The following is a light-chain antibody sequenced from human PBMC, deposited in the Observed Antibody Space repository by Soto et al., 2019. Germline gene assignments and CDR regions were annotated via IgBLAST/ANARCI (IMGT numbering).Light chain of an antibody. CDR3: QTWGTGSAIVV. J-gene: IGLJ7*01. Sequence: QSVLTQSPSASASLGASVKLTCTLSSGHSNYAIAWHQQQPEKGPRYLMKVNSGGSHIKWDGIPDRFSGSSSGAERYLFISCLQSEDEADYYCQTWGTGSAIVVFGGGTQLTVL. CDR1: SGHSNYA. CDR2: VNSGGSH. V-gene: IGLV4-69*01.